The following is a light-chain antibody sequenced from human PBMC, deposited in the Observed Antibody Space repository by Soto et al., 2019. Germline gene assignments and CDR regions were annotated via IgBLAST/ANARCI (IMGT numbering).Light chain of an antibody. V-gene: IGKV3-20*01. CDR1: QSVSSSY. J-gene: IGKJ1*01. CDR3: QQYGSALWT. CDR2: GAS. Sequence: EIVLTQSPGTLSLSPGERATLSCRASQSVSSSYLAWYQQKPGQAPRLLVYGASSRATGIQDRFSGSGSGTDFTLTISRLEPEDFAVYYGQQYGSALWTVGQGTKVEIK.